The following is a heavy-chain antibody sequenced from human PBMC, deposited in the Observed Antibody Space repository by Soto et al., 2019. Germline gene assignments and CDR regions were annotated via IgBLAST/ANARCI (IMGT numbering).Heavy chain of an antibody. Sequence: GESLKISCKGFGYIFSTYWIAWARQMPGKGLEWMGIIFVGDSDTRYSPSFKGQATISADKSIDTAYLEWSSLKASDSAMYYCARLPSYGCPDSWGQGTLVTVSS. V-gene: IGHV5-51*01. J-gene: IGHJ5*01. D-gene: IGHD3-10*01. CDR1: GYIFSTYW. CDR3: ARLPSYGCPDS. CDR2: IFVGDSDT.